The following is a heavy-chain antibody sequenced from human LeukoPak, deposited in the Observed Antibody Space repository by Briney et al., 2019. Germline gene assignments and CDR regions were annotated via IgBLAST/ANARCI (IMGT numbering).Heavy chain of an antibody. CDR2: IYYSGIT. CDR1: GGSISSSSYY. V-gene: IGHV4-39*07. CDR3: ARGSREHYDSSGYSS. D-gene: IGHD3-22*01. J-gene: IGHJ5*02. Sequence: SETLSLTCTVSGGSISSSSYYWGWIRQPPGKGLEWIGSIYYSGITYYNPSLKSRVTISVDTSKNQFSLKLSSVTAADTAVYYCARGSREHYDSSGYSSWGQGALVTVSS.